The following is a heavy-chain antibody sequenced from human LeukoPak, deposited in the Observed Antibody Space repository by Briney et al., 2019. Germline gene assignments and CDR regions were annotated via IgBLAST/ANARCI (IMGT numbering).Heavy chain of an antibody. Sequence: PGGSLRLSCAASGFTFSIYNMNWVRQAPGKGLEWVSYISTNNSTMYCADSVKGRFTISRDNAKNSLYLQMNSLRAEDTAVYYCAREAVDTTMVAGGWFDPWGQGTLVTVSS. V-gene: IGHV3-48*01. CDR1: GFTFSIYN. D-gene: IGHD5-18*01. J-gene: IGHJ5*02. CDR2: ISTNNSTM. CDR3: AREAVDTTMVAGGWFDP.